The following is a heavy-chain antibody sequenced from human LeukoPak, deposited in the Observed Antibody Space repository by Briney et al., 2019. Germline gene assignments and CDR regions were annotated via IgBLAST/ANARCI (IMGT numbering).Heavy chain of an antibody. Sequence: SETQSLTCTVSGGSISSSSNYWGWIRQPPGKGLEWIGSIYYSGSTYYIPSLTSRVTISVDTSKNQFSLKLTSVTAADTAVYYCARISGIMGANDAFDIWGQGTMVTVSS. CDR1: GGSISSSSNY. V-gene: IGHV4-39*01. D-gene: IGHD1-26*01. J-gene: IGHJ3*02. CDR2: IYYSGST. CDR3: ARISGIMGANDAFDI.